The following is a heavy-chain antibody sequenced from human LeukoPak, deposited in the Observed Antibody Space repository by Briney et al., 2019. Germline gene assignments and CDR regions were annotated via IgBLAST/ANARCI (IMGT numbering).Heavy chain of an antibody. Sequence: GGSLRLSCAASGFTFSSYSMNWVRQAPGKGLEWVSSISSSSSYIYYADSVKGRFTISRDNAKNSLYLQMNSLRSDDTAVYYCARDYRLLWFGEIPDYWSQGTLVTVSS. J-gene: IGHJ4*02. CDR1: GFTFSSYS. CDR2: ISSSSSYI. V-gene: IGHV3-21*04. CDR3: ARDYRLLWFGEIPDY. D-gene: IGHD3-10*01.